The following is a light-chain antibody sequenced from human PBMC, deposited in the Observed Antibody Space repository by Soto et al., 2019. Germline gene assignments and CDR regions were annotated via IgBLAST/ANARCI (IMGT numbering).Light chain of an antibody. V-gene: IGLV2-8*01. CDR1: SSDVGGYNY. CDR2: ELS. J-gene: IGLJ3*02. CDR3: SSYAGSNNLV. Sequence: QSVLTQPPSASGSPGQSVTISCTGTSSDVGGYNYVSWYQQHPGKDPKLMIYELSKRPSGVPDRVSGSKSGNTASLTVSVGQAEDEADYCCSSYAGSNNLVFGGGTKLTVL.